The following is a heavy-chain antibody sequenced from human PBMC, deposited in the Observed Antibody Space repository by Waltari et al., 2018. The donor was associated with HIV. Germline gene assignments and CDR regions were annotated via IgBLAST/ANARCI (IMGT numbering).Heavy chain of an antibody. CDR2: ISYDGDQ. D-gene: IGHD1-26*01. J-gene: IGHJ6*02. Sequence: QVQLVESGGGVVQPGGSLSLPCAASGLVFKNFANHWARQAPGKGLEVVSVISYDGDQYYADCVKGRFTISRDNSKKSLFLQMSSLRPEDSAVYYCAKVAGRSGSYSHYYYGMDVWGQGTTVTVS. CDR3: AKVAGRSGSYSHYYYGMDV. CDR1: GLVFKNFA. V-gene: IGHV3-30*18.